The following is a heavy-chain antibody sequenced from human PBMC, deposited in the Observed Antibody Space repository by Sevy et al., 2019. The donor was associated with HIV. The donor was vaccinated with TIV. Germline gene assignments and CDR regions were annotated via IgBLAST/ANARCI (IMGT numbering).Heavy chain of an antibody. CDR1: GFTFSSYS. J-gene: IGHJ4*02. CDR2: ISRSSSYI. CDR3: ARWDADRRWYFDY. V-gene: IGHV3-21*01. Sequence: GGSLRLSCAASGFTFSSYSMNWVRQAPGKGLEWVSSISRSSSYIYHADSVKGRFTISRDNAKNSLPLQMNSLRAEDTAVYYCARWDADRRWYFDYWGQGILVTVSS. D-gene: IGHD1-26*01.